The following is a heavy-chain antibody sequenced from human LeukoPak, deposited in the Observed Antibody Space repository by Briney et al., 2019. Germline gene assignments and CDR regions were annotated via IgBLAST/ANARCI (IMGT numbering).Heavy chain of an antibody. CDR1: GFIFSPYW. V-gene: IGHV3-7*01. CDR3: ARVRTEWYIDL. Sequence: PGGSLRLSCAASGFIFSPYWVTWVRQAPGMGLEWVANMKEDGGEKFYVDSVRGRFTISRDNAKNSLYLQMNSLRVEGTGVYYCARVRTEWYIDLWGRGTLVTVST. J-gene: IGHJ2*01. D-gene: IGHD2-8*02. CDR2: MKEDGGEK.